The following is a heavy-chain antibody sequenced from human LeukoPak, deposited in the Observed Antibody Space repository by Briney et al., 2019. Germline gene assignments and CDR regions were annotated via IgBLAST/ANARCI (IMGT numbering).Heavy chain of an antibody. CDR1: GYTFTNYG. D-gene: IGHD3-3*01. CDR2: INPNSGGT. CDR3: ARGQPITIFGVVISE. V-gene: IGHV1-2*02. Sequence: ASVKVSCKASGYTFTNYGISWVRQAPGQGLEWMGWINPNSGGTNYAQKFQGRVTMTRDTSISTAYMELSRLRSDDTAVYYCARGQPITIFGVVISEWGQGTLVTASS. J-gene: IGHJ4*02.